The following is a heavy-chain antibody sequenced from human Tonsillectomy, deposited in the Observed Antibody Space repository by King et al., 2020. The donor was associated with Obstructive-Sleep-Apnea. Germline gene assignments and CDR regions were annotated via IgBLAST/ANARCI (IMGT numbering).Heavy chain of an antibody. CDR3: AKDKPWGGYCSSTSCYEPKGMDV. J-gene: IGHJ6*02. Sequence: VQLVESGGGLVQPGRSLRLSCAASGFTFDDYAMHWVRQAPGKGLEWVSGISWISGSIGYADSVKGRFTISRDNAKNSLYLQMNSLRAEDTALYYCAKDKPWGGYCSSTSCYEPKGMDVWGQGTTVTVSS. V-gene: IGHV3-9*01. CDR2: ISWISGSI. D-gene: IGHD2-2*01. CDR1: GFTFDDYA.